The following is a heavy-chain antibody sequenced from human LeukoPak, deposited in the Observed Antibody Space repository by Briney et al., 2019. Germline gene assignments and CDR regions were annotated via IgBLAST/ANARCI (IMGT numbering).Heavy chain of an antibody. V-gene: IGHV1-3*01. J-gene: IGHJ4*02. CDR2: INAGNGDT. CDR3: ARGLGGGSYGY. Sequence: GASVKVSCKASGYTFTSYAMHWVRQAPGQRLEWMGWINAGNGDTKYSQKFQGRVTITRDTSASTGYMELSSLRSEDTAVYYCARGLGGGSYGYWGQGTLVTVSS. CDR1: GYTFTSYA. D-gene: IGHD1-26*01.